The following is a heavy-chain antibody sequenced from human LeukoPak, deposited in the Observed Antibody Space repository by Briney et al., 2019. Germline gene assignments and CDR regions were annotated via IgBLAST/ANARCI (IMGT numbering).Heavy chain of an antibody. D-gene: IGHD3-16*01. J-gene: IGHJ5*02. CDR2: FDPEDGET. Sequence: ASVKVSCKVSGYTLTELSMHWVRQAPGKGLEWMGGFDPEDGETIYAQKFQGRVTMTEDTSTDTAYMELSSLRSEDTAVYYCATHTPEGDADNWLDPWGQGTLVTVSS. V-gene: IGHV1-24*01. CDR3: ATHTPEGDADNWLDP. CDR1: GYTLTELS.